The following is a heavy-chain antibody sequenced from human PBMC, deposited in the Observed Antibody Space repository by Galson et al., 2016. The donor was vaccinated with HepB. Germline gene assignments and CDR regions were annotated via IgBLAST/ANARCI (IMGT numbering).Heavy chain of an antibody. CDR2: INFTGNT. J-gene: IGHJ3*02. V-gene: IGHV4-34*01. CDR1: GGSLRGYY. Sequence: ETLSLTCVVSGGSLRGYYWSYIRQPPGKGLEWIGEINFTGNTIYNPSLKSRVTISRDTSKNQFSLRVSSVTAADTAVYYCTRGKWEIRPSDIWGQGTMVTVSS. CDR3: TRGKWEIRPSDI. D-gene: IGHD1-26*01.